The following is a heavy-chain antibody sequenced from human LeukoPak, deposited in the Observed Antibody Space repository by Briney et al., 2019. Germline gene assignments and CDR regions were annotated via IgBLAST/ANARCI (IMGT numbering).Heavy chain of an antibody. D-gene: IGHD6-19*01. CDR1: GYTFAYYY. V-gene: IGHV1-2*02. CDR3: AREPAADPGTGWSYFDY. Sequence: GASVKVSCKTSGYTFAYYYMHWVRQAPGQGLEWMGWINPYSGGTNYAQKFQGRVTMTRDTSISTAYMELSRLRSDDTAMYYCAREPAADPGTGWSYFDYWGQGTLVTVSS. CDR2: INPYSGGT. J-gene: IGHJ4*02.